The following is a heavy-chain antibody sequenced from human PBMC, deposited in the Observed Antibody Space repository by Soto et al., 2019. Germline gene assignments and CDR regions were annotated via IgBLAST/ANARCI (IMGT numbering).Heavy chain of an antibody. D-gene: IGHD2-2*02. V-gene: IGHV3-30*18. Sequence: ESGGGVVQPGTSLRLSCAASGFTFNTYGMHWVRQAPGKGLEWVAVISYDGSDKFYADSVKGRFTISRDNSKNTLYLQMSSLSAEDTAIYYCAKSPNFYCSSANCYKYYCDYWGQGTLVTVSS. CDR2: ISYDGSDK. CDR3: AKSPNFYCSSANCYKYYCDY. CDR1: GFTFNTYG. J-gene: IGHJ4*02.